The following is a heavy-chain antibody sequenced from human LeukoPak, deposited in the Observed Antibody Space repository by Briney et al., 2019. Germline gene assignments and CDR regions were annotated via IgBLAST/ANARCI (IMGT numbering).Heavy chain of an antibody. V-gene: IGHV4-34*01. D-gene: IGHD1-7*01. J-gene: IGHJ6*03. Sequence: SQTLSLTCAVYGGSFSNYYGSWIRQTPGKGMEWIGEINDNGRINYNPSLMSRVTISVDMSKNQFSLRLTSVTATDTAVYYCARRWNYGRNYYIDVWGKGATVSVSS. CDR1: GGSFSNYY. CDR2: INDNGRI. CDR3: ARRWNYGRNYYIDV.